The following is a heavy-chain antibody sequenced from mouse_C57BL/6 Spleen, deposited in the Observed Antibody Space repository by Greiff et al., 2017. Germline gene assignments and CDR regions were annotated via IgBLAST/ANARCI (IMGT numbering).Heavy chain of an antibody. J-gene: IGHJ4*01. V-gene: IGHV14-2*01. CDR2: IDPEDGET. D-gene: IGHD1-1*01. CDR3: ASYYYGSSPYYAMDY. Sequence: VQLKQSGAELVKPGASVKLSCTASGFNIKDYYMHWVKQRTEQGLEWIGRIDPEDGETKYAPKFQGKATITADTSSNTAYLQLSSLTSEDTAVYYCASYYYGSSPYYAMDYWGQGTSVTVSS. CDR1: GFNIKDYY.